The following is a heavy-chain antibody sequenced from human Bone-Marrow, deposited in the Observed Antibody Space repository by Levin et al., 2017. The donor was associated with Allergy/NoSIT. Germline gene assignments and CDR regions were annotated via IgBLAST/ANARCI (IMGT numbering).Heavy chain of an antibody. CDR3: ARGRAVAGP. CDR2: IKQDGSER. V-gene: IGHV3-7*01. CDR1: GFTFSGYW. Sequence: PGGSLRLSCEASGFTFSGYWMSWVRQAPGMRLEWVANIKQDGSERYYVDSVKGRFTISRDNAKNSLYLQMNSLRAGDTGVYYCARGRAVAGPWGQGTLVTVSS. D-gene: IGHD6-19*01. J-gene: IGHJ5*02.